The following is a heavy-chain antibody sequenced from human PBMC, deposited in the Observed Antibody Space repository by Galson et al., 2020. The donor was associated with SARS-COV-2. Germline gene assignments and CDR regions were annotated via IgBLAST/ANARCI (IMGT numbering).Heavy chain of an antibody. CDR3: ARGLGSSGWXXXNWCDP. CDR2: ISAYNGNT. J-gene: IGHJ5*02. V-gene: IGHV1-18*01. D-gene: IGHD6-19*01. CDR1: GYTFTSYG. Sequence: ASVKVSCKASGYTFTSYGISWVRQAPGQGLEWMGWISAYNGNTNYAQKLQGRVTMTTDTSTSTAYMELRSLRSDDTAVYYCARGLGSSGWXXXNWCDPWGQGTLVTVSS.